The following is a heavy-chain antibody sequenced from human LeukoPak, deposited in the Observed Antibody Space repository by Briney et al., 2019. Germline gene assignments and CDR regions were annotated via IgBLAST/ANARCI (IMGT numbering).Heavy chain of an antibody. CDR3: ARGGYYYDSSIGYYFDY. D-gene: IGHD3-22*01. J-gene: IGHJ4*02. Sequence: SVKVSCKASGGTSSSYAISWVRQAPGQGLEWMGGIIPIFGTANYAQKFQGRVTITADESTSTAYMELSSLRSEDTAVYYCARGGYYYDSSIGYYFDYWGQGTLVTVSS. V-gene: IGHV1-69*13. CDR2: IIPIFGTA. CDR1: GGTSSSYA.